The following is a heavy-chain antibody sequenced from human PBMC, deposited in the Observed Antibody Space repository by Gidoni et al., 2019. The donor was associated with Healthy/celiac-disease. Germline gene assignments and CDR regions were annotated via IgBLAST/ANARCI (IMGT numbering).Heavy chain of an antibody. CDR1: GFTFSSYA. J-gene: IGHJ5*02. D-gene: IGHD3-3*01. Sequence: QVQLVESGGGVVQPGRSLRLSCAASGFTFSSYAMHWVRQAPGKGLEWVAVISYDGSNKYYADSVKGRFTISRDNSKNTLYLQMNSLRAEDTAVYYCARSLYYDFWSGYYGRFDPWGQGTLVTVSS. V-gene: IGHV3-30-3*01. CDR3: ARSLYYDFWSGYYGRFDP. CDR2: ISYDGSNK.